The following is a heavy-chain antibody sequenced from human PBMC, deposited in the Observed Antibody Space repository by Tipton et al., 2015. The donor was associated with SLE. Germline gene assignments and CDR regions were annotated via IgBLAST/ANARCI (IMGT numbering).Heavy chain of an antibody. V-gene: IGHV3-48*03. D-gene: IGHD3-10*01. J-gene: IGHJ4*02. Sequence: SLRLSRAASGFTFSSYEMNWVRQAPGKGLEWVSYISSSDSTIYYADSVKGRFTISRDNAKNSLFLQMNSLRAEDTAVYYCARDAPGPPDYWGQGTLVTVSS. CDR2: ISSSDSTI. CDR3: ARDAPGPPDY. CDR1: GFTFSSYE.